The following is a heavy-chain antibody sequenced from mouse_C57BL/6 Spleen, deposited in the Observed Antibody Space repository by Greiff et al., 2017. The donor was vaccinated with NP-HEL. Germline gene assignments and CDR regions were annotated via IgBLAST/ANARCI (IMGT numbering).Heavy chain of an antibody. J-gene: IGHJ1*03. CDR3: ARGDYGSSYGGYFDV. CDR2: INPNNGGT. V-gene: IGHV1-26*01. D-gene: IGHD1-1*01. Sequence: EVQLQQSGPELVKPGASVKISCKASGYTFTDYYMNWVKQSHGKSLEWIGDINPNNGGTSYNQKFKGKATLTVDKSSSTAYMELRSLTSEDSAVYYCARGDYGSSYGGYFDVWGTGTTVTVSS. CDR1: GYTFTDYY.